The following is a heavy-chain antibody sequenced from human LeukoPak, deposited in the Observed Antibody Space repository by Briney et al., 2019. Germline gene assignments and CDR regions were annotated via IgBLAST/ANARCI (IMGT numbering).Heavy chain of an antibody. Sequence: GGSLRLSCAASGFTFSLYSMNWVRQAPGKGLEWVSSISSSSSYIYYADSVKGRLTISRDNAKNSLYLQMNSLRAEDTAVYYCARVDYDILTGYYIYAFDIWGQGTMVTVSS. V-gene: IGHV3-21*01. D-gene: IGHD3-9*01. CDR1: GFTFSLYS. CDR3: ARVDYDILTGYYIYAFDI. CDR2: ISSSSSYI. J-gene: IGHJ3*02.